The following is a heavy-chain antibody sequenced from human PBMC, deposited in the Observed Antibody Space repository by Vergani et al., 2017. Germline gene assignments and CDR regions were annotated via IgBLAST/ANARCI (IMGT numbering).Heavy chain of an antibody. CDR1: GFTFDDYA. CDR3: AKDMGGDYGWFDP. V-gene: IGHV3-9*01. J-gene: IGHJ5*02. D-gene: IGHD4-17*01. CDR2: ISWNSGSI. Sequence: EVQLVESGGGLVQPGRSLRLSCAASGFTFDDYAMHWVRQAPGKGLEWVSGISWNSGSIGYADSVKGRFTISRDNAKNSLYLQMNSLRDEDTALYYCAKDMGGDYGWFDPWGQGTLVTVSS.